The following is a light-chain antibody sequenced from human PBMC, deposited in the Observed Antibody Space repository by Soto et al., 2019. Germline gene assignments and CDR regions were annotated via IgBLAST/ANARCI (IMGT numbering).Light chain of an antibody. J-gene: IGKJ5*01. V-gene: IGKV3-20*01. CDR1: QSVSSSY. Sequence: EIVLTQSPGTLSLSPIDIATLSFMASQSVSSSYLAWYQQKPGQAPRLLIYGASTRATGIPDRFSGDGSVTHFTLTISRLEAEDFVMYYCQQYGSSPITFGQGTRLEIK. CDR2: GAS. CDR3: QQYGSSPIT.